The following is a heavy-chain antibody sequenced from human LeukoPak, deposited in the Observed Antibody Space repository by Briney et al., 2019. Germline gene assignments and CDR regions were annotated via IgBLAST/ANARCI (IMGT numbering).Heavy chain of an antibody. Sequence: GGSLRLSCAASGFTFSSYSMSWVRQAPGKGLEWVSVISGGGGSAFYADSVKGRFTISRDNSKDTLYLQMRSLRAEDTAIYYCAVLSGHYYFDYWGQGTLVTVSS. CDR2: ISGGGGSA. V-gene: IGHV3-23*01. CDR1: GFTFSSYS. J-gene: IGHJ4*02. D-gene: IGHD5-12*01. CDR3: AVLSGHYYFDY.